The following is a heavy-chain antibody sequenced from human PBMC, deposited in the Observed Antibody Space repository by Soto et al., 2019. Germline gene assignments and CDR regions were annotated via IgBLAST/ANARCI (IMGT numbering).Heavy chain of an antibody. CDR3: AGTSWHYHYGMDV. Sequence: ASVKVSCKASGVTFNSYTISWVRQAPGQGLEWMGGIIPIFATPKYAQKFQGRVTITADESTSTTYMELSSLRPEDTAVFYCAGTSWHYHYGMDVWGQGTTVTVSS. CDR2: IIPIFATP. J-gene: IGHJ6*02. V-gene: IGHV1-69*13. CDR1: GVTFNSYT. D-gene: IGHD6-13*01.